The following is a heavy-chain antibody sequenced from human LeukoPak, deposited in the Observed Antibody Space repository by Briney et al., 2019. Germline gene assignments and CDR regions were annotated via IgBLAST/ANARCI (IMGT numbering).Heavy chain of an antibody. CDR2: IGTSSRYI. D-gene: IGHD2-2*01. CDR3: ARADCSSSTCYLRRSWFDP. CDR1: GFTLSNYD. J-gene: IGHJ5*02. Sequence: GGPLRLSCAASGFTLSNYDMNWVRQAPGKGLEWVSSIGTSSRYIYYKDSVRGRFTISRDNAKNSLYLEINSLRAEDTAVYYCARADCSSSTCYLRRSWFDPWGQGTLVTVSS. V-gene: IGHV3-21*01.